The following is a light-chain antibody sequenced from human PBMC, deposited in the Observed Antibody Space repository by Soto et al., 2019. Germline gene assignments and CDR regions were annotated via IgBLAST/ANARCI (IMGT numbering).Light chain of an antibody. CDR3: QQASNFPLT. CDR1: QGSSSW. J-gene: IGKJ4*01. Sequence: DIQMTQSPSSVPASVGDRVTITCRASQGSSSWLAWDQQKPGKAPKLLIYAVSSLQSGVPSSFSSSGSGTDFTLTISSLHTEDCAPYDCQQASNFPLTFGGGTKVEIK. CDR2: AVS. V-gene: IGKV1-12*01.